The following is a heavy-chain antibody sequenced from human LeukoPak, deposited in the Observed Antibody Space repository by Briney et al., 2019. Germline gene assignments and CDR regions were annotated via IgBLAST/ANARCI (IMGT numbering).Heavy chain of an antibody. CDR2: IYPGDSDT. Sequence: GESLKISCKGSGYSFTSYWIGWVRQMPGKGLEWMGIIYPGDSDTRYSPSFQGQVTISADKSISTAYLQWSSLKASDTAMYYCARRYYDILTGPNWSDPWGQGTLVTVSS. V-gene: IGHV5-51*01. CDR1: GYSFTSYW. D-gene: IGHD3-9*01. J-gene: IGHJ5*02. CDR3: ARRYYDILTGPNWSDP.